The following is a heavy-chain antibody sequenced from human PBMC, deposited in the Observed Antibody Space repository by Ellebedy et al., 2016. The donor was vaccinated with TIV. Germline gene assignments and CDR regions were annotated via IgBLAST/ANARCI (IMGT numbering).Heavy chain of an antibody. CDR2: MYYSGSS. CDR1: GGSIRNYY. CDR3: ARGKGSGWDWYFDL. D-gene: IGHD6-19*01. J-gene: IGHJ2*01. Sequence: MPSETLSLTCTVSGGSIRNYYCTWIRQPPGKGLEWIGHMYYSGSSNYNPSLKSRVTMSVDTSKNQFSLKLSSVTAADTAVYYCARGKGSGWDWYFDLWGRGTLVTVSS. V-gene: IGHV4-59*12.